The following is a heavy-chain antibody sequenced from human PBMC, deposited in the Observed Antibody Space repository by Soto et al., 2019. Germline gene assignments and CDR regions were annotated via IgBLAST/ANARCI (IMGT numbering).Heavy chain of an antibody. CDR1: GFTFSSYE. CDR2: ISVVGNTI. D-gene: IGHD4-17*01. CDR3: ARAIGGHYYGDYYYHGLDV. V-gene: IGHV3-48*03. Sequence: GGSLRLSCAASGFTFSSYEMNWVRQAPGKGLEWVSYISVVGNTIYYADSVKGRFSISRDNAKNSLYLQINSLRAEDTGVYYCARAIGGHYYGDYYYHGLDVWGQGTSVTVSS. J-gene: IGHJ6*02.